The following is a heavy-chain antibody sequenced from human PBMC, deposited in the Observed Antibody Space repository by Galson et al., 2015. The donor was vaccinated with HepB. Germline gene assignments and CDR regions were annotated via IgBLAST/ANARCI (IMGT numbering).Heavy chain of an antibody. Sequence: SLRLSCAASGFTFSSYWMHWVRQSPGEGLVWVARSDIGGSATSYADSVKGRFTISRDNAKNTLYLQMNGLRVEDTAVYYCARNPKYWYFDLWGRGTLVTVSS. D-gene: IGHD2/OR15-2a*01. V-gene: IGHV3-74*01. CDR1: GFTFSSYW. CDR2: SDIGGSAT. J-gene: IGHJ2*01. CDR3: ARNPKYWYFDL.